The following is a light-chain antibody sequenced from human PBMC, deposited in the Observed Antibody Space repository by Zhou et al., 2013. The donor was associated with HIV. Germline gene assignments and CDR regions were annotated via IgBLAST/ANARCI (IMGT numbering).Light chain of an antibody. CDR2: AAS. Sequence: DIQMTQSPSTLSASVGDRVTITCRASQSISSYLNWYQHKPGKAPELLIYAASSLQSGVPSRFRGSGSGTDFTLTISSLQPEDFATYYCQQSYGTPYTFGQGTKLEIK. J-gene: IGKJ2*01. CDR3: QQSYGTPYT. V-gene: IGKV1-39*01. CDR1: QSISSY.